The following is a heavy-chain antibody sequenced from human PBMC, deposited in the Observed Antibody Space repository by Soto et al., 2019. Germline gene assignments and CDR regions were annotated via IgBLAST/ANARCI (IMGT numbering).Heavy chain of an antibody. J-gene: IGHJ6*02. CDR1: GFTFSTSA. Sequence: GGSLRLSCTASGFTFSTSAMSWVRQAPGEGLEWVSAISVGVGTTYYADSVKGRFTISSDKSSNTLYLQMNSLRAEDTAVYYCAKVSVPAALDYYYAMDVWGPGTTVTVSS. CDR2: ISVGVGTT. V-gene: IGHV3-23*01. CDR3: AKVSVPAALDYYYAMDV. D-gene: IGHD2-2*01.